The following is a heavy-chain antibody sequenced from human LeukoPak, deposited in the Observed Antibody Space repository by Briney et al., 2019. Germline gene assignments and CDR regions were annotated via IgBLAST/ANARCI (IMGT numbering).Heavy chain of an antibody. D-gene: IGHD3-10*01. J-gene: IGHJ6*03. Sequence: ASVKVSCKASGYTFTSYYMHWVRQAPGQGLECMGIINPSGGSTSYAQKFQGRVTMTRDTSTSTVYMELSSLRSEDTAVYYCATRVRGVIAAGNYYYYYMDVWGKGTTVTVSS. CDR1: GYTFTSYY. CDR2: INPSGGST. V-gene: IGHV1-46*03. CDR3: ATRVRGVIAAGNYYYYYMDV.